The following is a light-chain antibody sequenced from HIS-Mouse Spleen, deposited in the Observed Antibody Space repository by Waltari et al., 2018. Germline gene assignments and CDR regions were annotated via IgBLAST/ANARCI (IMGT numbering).Light chain of an antibody. CDR1: QSVSSY. CDR2: DVS. CDR3: QQRSNWPIT. V-gene: IGKV3-11*01. Sequence: EIVLTQSPATLSLSPGERATLSCMASQSVSSYLAWYQQKPGQAPRLLIYDVSNRATGIPARFSGSGSGTDFTLTISSLEPEDFAVYFCQQRSNWPITFGQGTRLEIK. J-gene: IGKJ5*01.